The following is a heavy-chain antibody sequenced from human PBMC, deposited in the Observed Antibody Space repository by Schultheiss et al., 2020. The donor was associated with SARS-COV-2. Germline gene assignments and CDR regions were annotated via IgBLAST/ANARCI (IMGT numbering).Heavy chain of an antibody. D-gene: IGHD3-10*01. Sequence: ASVKVSCKASGYTFTSYGISWVRQATGQGLEWMGWINPNSGGTNYAQKFQGRVTMTRDTSISTAYMELSRLRSDDTAVYYCARSPTVRGPAGNDYWGQGTLVTVSS. CDR3: ARSPTVRGPAGNDY. J-gene: IGHJ4*02. CDR2: INPNSGGT. V-gene: IGHV1-2*02. CDR1: GYTFTSYG.